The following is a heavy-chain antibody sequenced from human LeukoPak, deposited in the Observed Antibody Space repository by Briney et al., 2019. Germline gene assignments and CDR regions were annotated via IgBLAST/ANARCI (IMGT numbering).Heavy chain of an antibody. D-gene: IGHD3-22*01. CDR3: ARAPRGYYDSSGYYHPFDY. J-gene: IGHJ4*02. V-gene: IGHV3-21*01. Sequence: PGGSLTLSCAVSGFTFSSYSMNWVRQAPGKGREWVSSISSSSSYIYYADSVKGRFTISRDDAKNSLYLQMNSLRAEDTAVYYCARAPRGYYDSSGYYHPFDYWGQGTLVTVSS. CDR1: GFTFSSYS. CDR2: ISSSSSYI.